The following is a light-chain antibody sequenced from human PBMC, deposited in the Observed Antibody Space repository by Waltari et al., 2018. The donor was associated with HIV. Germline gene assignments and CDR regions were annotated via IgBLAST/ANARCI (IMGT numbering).Light chain of an antibody. J-gene: IGKJ5*01. CDR3: QQYYSTPIT. CDR1: QIVLYISNNQPY. V-gene: IGKV4-1*01. CDR2: WAS. Sequence: DIVMTQSPDSLAVSLGERATINCKSSQIVLYISNNQPYLAGYQQKPGKPPKLLIYWASTRESVVPDRFSGSGSGTDFTLTISSLQAEDVAVYYCQQYYSTPITFGQGTRLEIK.